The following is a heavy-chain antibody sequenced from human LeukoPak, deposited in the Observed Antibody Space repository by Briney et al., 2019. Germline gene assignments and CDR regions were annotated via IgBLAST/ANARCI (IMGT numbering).Heavy chain of an antibody. CDR1: GGSFSGYY. D-gene: IGHD2-15*01. Sequence: SETLSLTCAVYGGSFSGYYWSWIRQPPGKGLEWIGEINHSGSTNYNPSLKSRVSISVDTSKNQLFLKLSSVTAADTAVYYCARFSAMVAVTRWFDPWGQGTLVTVSS. J-gene: IGHJ5*02. CDR3: ARFSAMVAVTRWFDP. V-gene: IGHV4-34*01. CDR2: INHSGST.